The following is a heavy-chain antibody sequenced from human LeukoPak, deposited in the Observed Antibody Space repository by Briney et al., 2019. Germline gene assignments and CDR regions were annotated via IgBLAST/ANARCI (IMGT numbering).Heavy chain of an antibody. CDR2: INHSGST. CDR3: ARFYYDSSGCYYVAY. CDR1: GGSFSGYY. J-gene: IGHJ4*02. Sequence: SETLSLTCAVYGGSFSGYYWSWLRQPPGKGLEWIEEINHSGSTNYNPSLKSRVTISVDTSKNQFSLKLSSVTAADAAVYYCARFYYDSSGCYYVAYWGQGTLVTVSS. V-gene: IGHV4-34*01. D-gene: IGHD3-22*01.